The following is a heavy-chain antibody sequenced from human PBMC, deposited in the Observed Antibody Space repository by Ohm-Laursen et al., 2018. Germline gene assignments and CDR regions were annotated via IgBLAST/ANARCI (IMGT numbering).Heavy chain of an antibody. D-gene: IGHD2-2*01. CDR2: IFSNDEK. J-gene: IGHJ5*02. V-gene: IGHV2-26*01. Sequence: STQTLTLTCTVSGFSLSNARMGVSWIRQPPGKALEWLAHIFSNDEKSYSTSLKSRLTISKDTSKSQVVLTMTNMDPVDTATYYCARMIVIVPAAILRSGWFDPWGQGTLVTVSS. CDR3: ARMIVIVPAAILRSGWFDP. CDR1: GFSLSNARMG.